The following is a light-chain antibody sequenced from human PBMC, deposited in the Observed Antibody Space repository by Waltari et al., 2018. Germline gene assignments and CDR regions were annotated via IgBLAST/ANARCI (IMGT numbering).Light chain of an antibody. CDR3: QKRSDWPLT. V-gene: IGKV3-11*01. Sequence: EIVLTQFPATLSLSPGERATLSCRASQSVRNYLAWYQQRPGQAPRLLIYDASTRATGIPARFSGSGSGTDFTLTISSLEPEDFAVYYCQKRSDWPLTFGGGTKVEIK. J-gene: IGKJ4*01. CDR2: DAS. CDR1: QSVRNY.